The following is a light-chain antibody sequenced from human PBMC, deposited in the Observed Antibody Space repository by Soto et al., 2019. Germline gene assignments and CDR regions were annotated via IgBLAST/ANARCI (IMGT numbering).Light chain of an antibody. V-gene: IGLV1-40*01. J-gene: IGLJ3*02. CDR3: QSCDGSLGGGGV. CDR1: SSNIGAGYD. CDR2: GNN. Sequence: QPVLTQPPSVSGAPGQRVTISCTGSSSNIGAGYDVHWYQQLPGTAPKLLIYGNNNRPSGVPDRFSGAKSGTSASLGITGLQAEAEAGYFCQSCDGSLGGGGVFGGGPKLTL.